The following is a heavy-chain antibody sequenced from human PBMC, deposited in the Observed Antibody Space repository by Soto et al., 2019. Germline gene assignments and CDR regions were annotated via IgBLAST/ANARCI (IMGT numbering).Heavy chain of an antibody. CDR1: GITFSSSV. CDR2: IRRSGDPT. J-gene: IGHJ4*01. V-gene: IGHV3-23*01. Sequence: GGSLRLSCAASGITFSSSVMNWVRQAPGKGLEWVSTIRRSGDPTYYADSVRGRFTISRDNSKNTLYLQMYSLRADDTAVYYCATGHESGDLRFDHWGPGTLVTVSS. D-gene: IGHD4-17*01. CDR3: ATGHESGDLRFDH.